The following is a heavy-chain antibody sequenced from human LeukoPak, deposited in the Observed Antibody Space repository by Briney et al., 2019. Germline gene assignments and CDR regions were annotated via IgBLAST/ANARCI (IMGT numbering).Heavy chain of an antibody. Sequence: ASVKVSCKASGYTFTSYGISWVRQAPGQGLEWMGWISAYNGNTNYAQKLQGRVTMTTDTSTSTTYMELRSLRSDDTAVYYCARSYYDFWSGYYTSPFFDYWGQGTLVTVSS. J-gene: IGHJ4*02. V-gene: IGHV1-18*01. CDR3: ARSYYDFWSGYYTSPFFDY. D-gene: IGHD3-3*01. CDR2: ISAYNGNT. CDR1: GYTFTSYG.